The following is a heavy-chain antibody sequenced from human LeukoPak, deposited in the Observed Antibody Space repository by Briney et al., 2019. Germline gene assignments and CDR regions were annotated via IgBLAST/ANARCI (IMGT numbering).Heavy chain of an antibody. J-gene: IGHJ4*02. D-gene: IGHD2-2*01. CDR2: VYFSGST. V-gene: IGHV4-39*07. CDR1: GGSVSGRSYY. Sequence: PSETLSLTCSVSGGSVSGRSYYWGWIRQPPGKGLEWIGSVYFSGSTYYSPSLKSRVTISVDTSKNQFSLKLSSVTAADTAVYYCAKYCSTTSCYYLDYWGQGILVTVSS. CDR3: AKYCSTTSCYYLDY.